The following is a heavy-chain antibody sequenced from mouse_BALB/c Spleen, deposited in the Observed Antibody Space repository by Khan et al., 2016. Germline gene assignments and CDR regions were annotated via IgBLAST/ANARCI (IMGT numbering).Heavy chain of an antibody. V-gene: IGHV2-6-7*01. J-gene: IGHJ3*01. CDR1: GFSLTGYG. Sequence: QVQLKESGPGLVAPSQSLSITCTVSGFSLTGYGVNWVRQPPGKGLEWLGKIWGDGRTDYNSALKSRVSISKDNSKSQVFLKMNSLQTDDTANYYGSSDYDGFAYWGQGTLVIVSA. CDR3: SSDYDGFAY. CDR2: IWGDGRT. D-gene: IGHD2-12*01.